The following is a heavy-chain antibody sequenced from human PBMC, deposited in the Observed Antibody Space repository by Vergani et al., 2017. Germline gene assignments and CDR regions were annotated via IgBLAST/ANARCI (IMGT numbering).Heavy chain of an antibody. Sequence: QVQLQQWGAGLLKPSETLSLTCAVYGGSFSSYYWSWIRQPPGKGLEWIGYIYYSGSTYYNPSLKSRVTISVDTSKNQFSLKLSSVTAADTAVYYCARDEVGGWSDYWGQGTLVTVSS. J-gene: IGHJ4*02. CDR2: IYYSGST. V-gene: IGHV4-34*11. CDR3: ARDEVGGWSDY. CDR1: GGSFSSYY. D-gene: IGHD6-19*01.